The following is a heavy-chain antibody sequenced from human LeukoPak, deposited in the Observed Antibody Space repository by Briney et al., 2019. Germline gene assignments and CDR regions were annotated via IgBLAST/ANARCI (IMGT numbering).Heavy chain of an antibody. CDR2: IYHSGST. CDR3: ARHGPRTITMVRGVISWFDP. J-gene: IGHJ5*02. V-gene: IGHV4-4*02. Sequence: SETLSLTCAVSGGSISSSNWWSWVRQPPGKGLEWIGEIYHSGSTNYNPSLKSRVTISVDTSKNQFSLKLSSVTAADTAVYYCARHGPRTITMVRGVISWFDPWGQGTLVTVSS. CDR1: GGSISSSNW. D-gene: IGHD3-10*01.